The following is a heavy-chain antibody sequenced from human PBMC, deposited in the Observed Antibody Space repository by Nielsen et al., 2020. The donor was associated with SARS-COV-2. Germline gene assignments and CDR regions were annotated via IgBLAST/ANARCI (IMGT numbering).Heavy chain of an antibody. CDR2: ISFSGNTR. CDR1: GFTFSSYA. Sequence: GGSLRLSCAASGFTFSSYAMHWVRQAPGKGLQWVSGISFSGNTREYADSVKGRFIISRDNAGNFLFLQMNRLRPDDTALYYCVKVVGGTSSLEHFQKWGQGTLVTVSS. J-gene: IGHJ1*01. D-gene: IGHD3-3*01. CDR3: VKVVGGTSSLEHFQK. V-gene: IGHV3-9*01.